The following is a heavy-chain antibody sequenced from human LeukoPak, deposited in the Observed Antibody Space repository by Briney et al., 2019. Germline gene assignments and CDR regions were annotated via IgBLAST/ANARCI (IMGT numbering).Heavy chain of an antibody. CDR1: GGSISSSSYY. Sequence: SETLSLTCTVSGGSISSSSYYWGWIRQPPGKGLEWIGSIYYSGSTYYNPSLKSRVTISVDTSKNQFSLKLSSVTAADTAVYYCAKVYYSNSYDYWYFDLWGRGTLVTVSS. D-gene: IGHD6-13*01. CDR2: IYYSGST. J-gene: IGHJ2*01. CDR3: AKVYYSNSYDYWYFDL. V-gene: IGHV4-39*07.